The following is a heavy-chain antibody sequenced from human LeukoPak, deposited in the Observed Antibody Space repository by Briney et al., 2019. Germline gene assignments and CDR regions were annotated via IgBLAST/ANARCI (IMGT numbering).Heavy chain of an antibody. D-gene: IGHD6-19*01. J-gene: IGHJ4*02. CDR3: ARWFYSGWAFDY. V-gene: IGHV4-59*08. CDR2: IHDSGST. CDR1: GGTISSYY. Sequence: SETLSLTCTVSGGTISSYYWNGIRQPPGKGLEWIGYIHDSGSTKYNPSLKSRVTISVDTSKNQFSLKLSSVTAADTAVYYCARWFYSGWAFDYSGQGTLVTVSS.